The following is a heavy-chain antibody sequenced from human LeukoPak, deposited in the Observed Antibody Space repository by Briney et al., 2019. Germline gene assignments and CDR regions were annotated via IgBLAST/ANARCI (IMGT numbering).Heavy chain of an antibody. CDR3: ARGGYGGIDY. J-gene: IGHJ4*02. CDR1: GYTFTSYA. CDR2: INPNSGGT. Sequence: VASVKVSCKASGYTFTSYAMNWVRQAPGQGLEWMGWINPNSGGTNYAQKFQGRVTMTRDTSISTAYMELSRLRSDDTAVYYCARGGYGGIDYWGQGTLVTVSS. V-gene: IGHV1-2*02. D-gene: IGHD4-23*01.